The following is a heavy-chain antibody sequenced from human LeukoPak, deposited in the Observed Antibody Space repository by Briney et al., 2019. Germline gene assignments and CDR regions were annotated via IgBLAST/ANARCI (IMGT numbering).Heavy chain of an antibody. CDR3: VRESDWLFDH. CDR1: GGSLTNYY. J-gene: IGHJ4*02. D-gene: IGHD3-9*01. Sequence: SETLSLTCTVFGGSLTNYYWSWVRQSPEGGLEWMGFIYYSGRTYYNPSLKGRATISVDTSKNQFSLSLNSVAAADTAVYYCVRESDWLFDHWGQGTLVTVSS. V-gene: IGHV4-59*01. CDR2: IYYSGRT.